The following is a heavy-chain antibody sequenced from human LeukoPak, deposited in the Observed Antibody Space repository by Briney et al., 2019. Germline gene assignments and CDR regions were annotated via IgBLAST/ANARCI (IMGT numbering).Heavy chain of an antibody. Sequence: GGSLRLSCAASGFTFSNYWMSWVRQAPGKGLEWVANIKHDGGDKHYVDSVKGRFTIARDSAKNSLNLQMNSLRAEDTAVYYWARGGNYDILTGYIFDYWGQGTLVTVSS. J-gene: IGHJ4*02. CDR2: IKHDGGDK. CDR3: ARGGNYDILTGYIFDY. V-gene: IGHV3-7*01. CDR1: GFTFSNYW. D-gene: IGHD3-9*01.